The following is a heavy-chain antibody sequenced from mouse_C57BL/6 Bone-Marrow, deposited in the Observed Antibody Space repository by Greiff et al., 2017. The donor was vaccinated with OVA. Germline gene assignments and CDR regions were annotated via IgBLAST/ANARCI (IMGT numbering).Heavy chain of an antibody. J-gene: IGHJ2*01. CDR3: ARSGGYYVGYFDY. V-gene: IGHV1-66*01. CDR2: IYPGSGNT. D-gene: IGHD2-3*01. Sequence: QVQLKQSGPELVKPGASVKISCKASGYSFTSYYIHWVKQRPGPGLEWIGWIYPGSGNTKYNEKFKGKATLTADTSSSTAYMQLSSLTSEDSAVYYCARSGGYYVGYFDYWGQGTTLTVSS. CDR1: GYSFTSYY.